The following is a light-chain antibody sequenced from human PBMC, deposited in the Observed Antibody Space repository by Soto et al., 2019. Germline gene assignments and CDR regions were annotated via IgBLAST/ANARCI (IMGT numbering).Light chain of an antibody. J-gene: IGLJ3*02. V-gene: IGLV1-44*01. CDR2: TDN. CDR1: ASNIGSNG. CDR3: SAWDDSLSGRVL. Sequence: QPVLTQPPSASGTPGQMVIISCSGSASNIGSNGVNWYQKLPGSAPKLLIYTDNERPSGVPDRFSGSKSGTSASLTIFGLQAEDEADYYCSAWDDSLSGRVLFGGGTQLTVL.